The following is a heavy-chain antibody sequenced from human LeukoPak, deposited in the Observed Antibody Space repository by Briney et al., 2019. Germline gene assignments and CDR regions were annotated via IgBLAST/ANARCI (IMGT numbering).Heavy chain of an antibody. CDR2: ISGSGGST. D-gene: IGHD2-2*01. CDR1: GFTFSSYA. Sequence: PGGSLRLSCAASGFTFSSYAMSWVRQAPVKELEWVSAISGSGGSTYYADSVKGRFTISRDNSKNTLYLQMNSVRAEDTAVYYCAKRYGYCSSTRCSTSYYFDYWGQGTLVTVSS. J-gene: IGHJ4*02. V-gene: IGHV3-23*01. CDR3: AKRYGYCSSTRCSTSYYFDY.